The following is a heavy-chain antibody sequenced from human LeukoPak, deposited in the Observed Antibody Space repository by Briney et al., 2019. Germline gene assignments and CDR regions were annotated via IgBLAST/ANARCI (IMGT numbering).Heavy chain of an antibody. J-gene: IGHJ3*02. CDR1: GYTFTSYG. V-gene: IGHV1-18*01. CDR2: ISAYNGNT. Sequence: ASVKVSCKASGYTFTSYGISWVRQAPGQGLEWMGWISAYNGNTNYAQKLQGRVTMTTDTSTSTAYMELRSLRSDDTAVYYCARVWYQLLAVAGPSLWEIWGQGTMVTVSS. CDR3: ARVWYQLLAVAGPSLWEI. D-gene: IGHD2-2*01.